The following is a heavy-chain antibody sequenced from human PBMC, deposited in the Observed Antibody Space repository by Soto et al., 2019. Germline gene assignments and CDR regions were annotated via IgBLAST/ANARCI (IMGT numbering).Heavy chain of an antibody. CDR1: GFSLSNYW. CDR3: TRDVI. V-gene: IGHV3-7*05. J-gene: IGHJ4*02. Sequence: EVQLVESGGGLVQPGGSLRLSCEASGFSLSNYWMRWVRQAPGEGPEWVASIKSDGSEKNYVDAVRGRFTVSRDNDKNSLLVQMCSVRAADTAVYYCTRDVIWGRGSLVFVSS. CDR2: IKSDGSEK.